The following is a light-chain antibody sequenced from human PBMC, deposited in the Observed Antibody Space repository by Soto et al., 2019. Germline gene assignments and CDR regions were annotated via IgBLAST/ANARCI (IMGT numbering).Light chain of an antibody. V-gene: IGLV1-44*01. Sequence: QAVLIQPPSASGTPGQRVTISCSGSSSNIGSNTVNWYQQFPGTAPKLLIYSNNQRPSGVPDRVSGSKSGTSASLAISGLQSEDEADYYCAAWDDSLNAFVFGTGTKVTVL. CDR2: SNN. CDR1: SSNIGSNT. CDR3: AAWDDSLNAFV. J-gene: IGLJ1*01.